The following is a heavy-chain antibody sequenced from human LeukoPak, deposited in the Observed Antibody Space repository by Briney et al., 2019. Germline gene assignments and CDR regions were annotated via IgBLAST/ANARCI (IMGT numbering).Heavy chain of an antibody. Sequence: GGSLRLSCAASGFTFSSYSMNWVRQAPGKGLEWVSSISSSSTYIHYADSVKGRFTISRDNAKKSLYLQMNSLRAEDTAVYYCARSTHYDSSGYYYSAPTLIQHWGQGTLVTVSS. CDR2: ISSSSTYI. CDR1: GFTFSSYS. D-gene: IGHD3-22*01. J-gene: IGHJ1*01. V-gene: IGHV3-21*01. CDR3: ARSTHYDSSGYYYSAPTLIQH.